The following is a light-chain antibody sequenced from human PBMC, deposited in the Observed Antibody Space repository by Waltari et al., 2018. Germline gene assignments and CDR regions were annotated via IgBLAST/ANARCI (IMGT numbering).Light chain of an antibody. CDR1: QSVSGR. CDR2: KAS. Sequence: DIQMTQSPSTLSASVGDRVTITCRASQSVSGRLAWYQQKPEKAPKVLIYKASTLESGVPSRFGGGASGTEFTLTISSLQPDDFATYYYQQYNNLWTYGQGTKVEIK. V-gene: IGKV1-5*03. CDR3: QQYNNLWT. J-gene: IGKJ1*01.